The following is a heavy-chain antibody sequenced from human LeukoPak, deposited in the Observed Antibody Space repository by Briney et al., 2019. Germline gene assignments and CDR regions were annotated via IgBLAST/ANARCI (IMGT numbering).Heavy chain of an antibody. Sequence: SETLSLTCTVSGGSISSGDYYWSWIRQPPGKGLEWIGYIYYSGSTYYNPSLKSRVTISVDTSKNQFSLKLSSVTAADTAVYYCARQYYYDSSGYLTLDYWGQGTLVTVPS. CDR2: IYYSGST. CDR3: ARQYYYDSSGYLTLDY. CDR1: GGSISSGDYY. J-gene: IGHJ4*02. D-gene: IGHD3-22*01. V-gene: IGHV4-30-4*01.